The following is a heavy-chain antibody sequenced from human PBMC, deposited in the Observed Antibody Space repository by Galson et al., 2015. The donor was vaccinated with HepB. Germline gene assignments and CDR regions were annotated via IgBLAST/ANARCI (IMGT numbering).Heavy chain of an antibody. CDR3: VRDNQYSSQRLFFNGMDV. J-gene: IGHJ6*02. CDR1: GYTFASYG. CDR2: ISSYSYNGDT. D-gene: IGHD4-11*01. Sequence: SVKVSCKASGYTFASYGISWVRQAPGQGLEWVGWISSYSYNGDTRYAQRFQGRVTMTTDTASSAAYMELRSLRSDDTAVYYCVRDNQYSSQRLFFNGMDVWGQGTTVTVSS. V-gene: IGHV1-18*01.